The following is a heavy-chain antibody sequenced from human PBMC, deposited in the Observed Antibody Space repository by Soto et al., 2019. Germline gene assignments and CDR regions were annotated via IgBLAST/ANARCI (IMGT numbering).Heavy chain of an antibody. Sequence: SETLSLTCAVSGVSITTNGYSWSWIRQPPGKGLEWIGYIYPSGTIFYNPSLNSRVTISADTSNNQFSLKLTSVTAADTAVYFCATYTAFAKYYFDYWGRGTLVTVSS. J-gene: IGHJ4*02. CDR2: IYPSGTI. D-gene: IGHD3-16*01. CDR3: ATYTAFAKYYFDY. V-gene: IGHV4-30-2*01. CDR1: GVSITTNGYS.